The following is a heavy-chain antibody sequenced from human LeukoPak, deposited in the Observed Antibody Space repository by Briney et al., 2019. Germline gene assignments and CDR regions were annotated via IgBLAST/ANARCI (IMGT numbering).Heavy chain of an antibody. Sequence: PGGSLRLSCAASGFTFSSYWMSWVRQAPGKGLEWVANIKQDGSEKYYVNSVKGRFTISRDNAKNSLYLQMNSLRAEDTAVYYCARDVNVFRYFDWLSPVDYWGQGTLVTVSS. CDR2: IKQDGSEK. V-gene: IGHV3-7*01. CDR3: ARDVNVFRYFDWLSPVDY. J-gene: IGHJ4*02. CDR1: GFTFSSYW. D-gene: IGHD3-9*01.